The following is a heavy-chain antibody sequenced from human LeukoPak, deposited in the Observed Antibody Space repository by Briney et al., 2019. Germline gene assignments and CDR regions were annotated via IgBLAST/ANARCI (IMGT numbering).Heavy chain of an antibody. V-gene: IGHV3-7*03. D-gene: IGHD1-26*01. CDR1: GFTFSNYW. CDR3: ARYSGSYEVNYYYYYGMDV. Sequence: PGGSLRLSCAASGFTFSNYWMTWVRQAPGKGLEWVANIKEDGSEIFYVDSVKGRFTISRDNAKNSLYLQMNSLRAEDTAVYYCARYSGSYEVNYYYYYGMDVWGQGTTVTVSS. J-gene: IGHJ6*02. CDR2: IKEDGSEI.